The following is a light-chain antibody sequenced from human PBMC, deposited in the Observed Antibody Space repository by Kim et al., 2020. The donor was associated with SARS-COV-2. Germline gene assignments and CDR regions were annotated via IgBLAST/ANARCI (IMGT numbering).Light chain of an antibody. Sequence: APGKTAWITCGGNNIGIYNVHWYQQKPGLAPVLVIYYDTDRPSGIPERFSGSNSGNTATLTISRVAAGDEADYYCQVWDTISDHPVFGGGTQLTVL. CDR3: QVWDTISDHPV. CDR2: YDT. CDR1: NIGIYN. J-gene: IGLJ3*02. V-gene: IGLV3-21*04.